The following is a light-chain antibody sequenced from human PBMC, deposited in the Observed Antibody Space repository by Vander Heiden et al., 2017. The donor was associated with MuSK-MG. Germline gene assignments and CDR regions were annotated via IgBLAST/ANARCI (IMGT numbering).Light chain of an antibody. CDR2: AAS. J-gene: IGKJ3*01. Sequence: DIQMTQSPSSLSASVGDRVTITCRASRSVNKYLNWYQQKPGEAPKLLIYAASTLQSGVPSRFTGSGYGTHFSLVISSRQPEDFATYYCQESDNSSQVTFGLGTKVDMK. CDR1: RSVNKY. V-gene: IGKV1-39*01. CDR3: QESDNSSQVT.